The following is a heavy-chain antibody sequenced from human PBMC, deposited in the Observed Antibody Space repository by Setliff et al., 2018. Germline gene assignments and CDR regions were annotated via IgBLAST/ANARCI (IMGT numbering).Heavy chain of an antibody. CDR1: GGSISSGSYY. V-gene: IGHV4-61*02. CDR2: IYTSGST. D-gene: IGHD5-12*01. CDR3: ARARYSGYVDY. J-gene: IGHJ4*02. Sequence: SETLSLTCTVSGGSISSGSYYWSWIRQPAGKGLEWIGRIYTSGSTNYNPSLKSRVTISVDTSKNQFSLKLSSVTAADTAVYYCARARYSGYVDYWGQGTLVTVSS.